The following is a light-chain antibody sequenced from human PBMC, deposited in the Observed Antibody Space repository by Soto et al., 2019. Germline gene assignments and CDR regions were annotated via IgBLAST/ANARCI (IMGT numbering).Light chain of an antibody. Sequence: EIVLTQSPGTLSLSPGDRATLSCRASQSVRSSYLAWYQQKPGQAPRLLIYGASSRATGIPDRFSGSGSGTDFTLTIKRLEPEDFAVYYCQQYGSSPKTFGQGTKVEIE. CDR3: QQYGSSPKT. J-gene: IGKJ2*01. CDR2: GAS. V-gene: IGKV3-20*01. CDR1: QSVRSSY.